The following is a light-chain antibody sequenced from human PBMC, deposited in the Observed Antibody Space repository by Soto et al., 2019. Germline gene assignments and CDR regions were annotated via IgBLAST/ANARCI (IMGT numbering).Light chain of an antibody. CDR1: ASTIGRNY. Sequence: QSALTQPPSASGTPGQRVTISCSGSASTIGRNYVYWYQQLPGTAPKLLIYRNSQRPSGVPDRFSGSKSGTSASLAISGLRSEDEADYYCAAWDDNLSGLYVFGAGNKVT. V-gene: IGLV1-47*01. J-gene: IGLJ1*01. CDR3: AAWDDNLSGLYV. CDR2: RNS.